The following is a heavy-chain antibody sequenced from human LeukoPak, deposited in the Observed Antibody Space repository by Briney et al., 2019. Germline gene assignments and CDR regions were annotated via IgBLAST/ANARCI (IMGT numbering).Heavy chain of an antibody. D-gene: IGHD6-13*01. J-gene: IGHJ3*02. V-gene: IGHV4-4*07. Sequence: SETLSLTCTVSGGSISSYYWSWIRQPAGKGLEWIGRIYTSGSTNYNPSLKSRVTMSVDTSKNQFSLKLSSVTAADTAVYYCAARLAAAGTVYDAFDIWGQGTMVTVSS. CDR2: IYTSGST. CDR1: GGSISSYY. CDR3: AARLAAAGTVYDAFDI.